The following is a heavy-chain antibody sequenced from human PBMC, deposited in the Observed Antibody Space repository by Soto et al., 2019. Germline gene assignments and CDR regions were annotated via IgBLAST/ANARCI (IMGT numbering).Heavy chain of an antibody. Sequence: QVQLVQSGTEVKKPGSSVKVSCKASGGTFSRYAISWVRQAPGQGLEWMGGIVPIFGRANYAQTFQGRVTVTADESTDTGYMELGRPRSEDTAVDYCAQALGLAVFGPGGFDLWGRGTLVTVTS. CDR2: IVPIFGRA. CDR3: AQALGLAVFGPGGFDL. J-gene: IGHJ2*01. D-gene: IGHD6-19*01. V-gene: IGHV1-69*12. CDR1: GGTFSRYA.